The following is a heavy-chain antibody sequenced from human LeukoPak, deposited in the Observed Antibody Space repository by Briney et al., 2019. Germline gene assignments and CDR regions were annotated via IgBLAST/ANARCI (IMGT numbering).Heavy chain of an antibody. CDR2: ISSSSSYI. Sequence: PGGSLRLSCAASGFTFSSYSMNWVRQAPGKGLEWVSSISSSSSYIYYADSVKGRFTISRDSAKNSLYLQMNSLRAEDTAVYYCASPYEGDAFDIWGQGTMVTVSS. V-gene: IGHV3-21*01. CDR3: ASPYEGDAFDI. CDR1: GFTFSSYS. J-gene: IGHJ3*02. D-gene: IGHD3-22*01.